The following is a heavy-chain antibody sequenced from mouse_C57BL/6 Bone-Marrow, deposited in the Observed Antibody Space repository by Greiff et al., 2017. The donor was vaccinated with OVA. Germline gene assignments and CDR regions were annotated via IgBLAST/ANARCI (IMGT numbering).Heavy chain of an antibody. V-gene: IGHV5-6*01. J-gene: IGHJ2*01. D-gene: IGHD1-1*01. Sequence: EVHLVESGGDLVKPGGSLKLSCAASGFTFSSYGMSWVRQTPDKRLEWVATISSGGSYTYYTDSVKGRFTISRDNAKSTLYLQMSSLKSEDTAMYYCARQGDDGSFFDCGGQGTTLTVSS. CDR1: GFTFSSYG. CDR2: ISSGGSYT. CDR3: ARQGDDGSFFDC.